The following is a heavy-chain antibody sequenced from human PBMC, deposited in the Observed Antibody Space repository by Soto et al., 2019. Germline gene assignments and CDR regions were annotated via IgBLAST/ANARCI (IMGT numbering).Heavy chain of an antibody. CDR3: ARAVGYCGGGRCYENYFDY. CDR2: ISSSSSTI. CDR1: GFTFSSYS. D-gene: IGHD2-15*01. V-gene: IGHV3-48*01. Sequence: GGSLGLSCAASGFTFSSYSMNWVRQAPGKGLEWVSYISSSSSTIYYTDSVKGRFTISRDNAKNSLYLQMNSLRAEDTAVYYCARAVGYCGGGRCYENYFDYWGQGALVTVSS. J-gene: IGHJ4*02.